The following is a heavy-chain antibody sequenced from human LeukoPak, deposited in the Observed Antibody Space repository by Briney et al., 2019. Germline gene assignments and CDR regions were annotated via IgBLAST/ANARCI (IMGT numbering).Heavy chain of an antibody. V-gene: IGHV4-30-2*01. D-gene: IGHD1-26*01. Sequence: PSETLSLTCAVSGGSISSGGYSWSWIRQPPGKGLEWIGYIYHSGSTYYNPSLKSRVTISVDTSKNQFSLKLNSVTATDTAVYYCARHSGSYYDNYDYWGQGTLVTVSS. CDR1: GGSISSGGYS. CDR3: ARHSGSYYDNYDY. CDR2: IYHSGST. J-gene: IGHJ4*02.